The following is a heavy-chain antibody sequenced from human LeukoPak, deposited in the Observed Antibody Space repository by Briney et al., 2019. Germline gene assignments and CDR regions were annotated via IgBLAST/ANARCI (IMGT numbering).Heavy chain of an antibody. Sequence: GGSLRLSCVASGFTSDAHGMHWVRQVPGKGLEWVAGIIWITGILGYADSVKGRFLISRDNAKKSLYLQMNSLRAEDTAVYYCARGRDPEDYYYMDVWGKGTTVTVSS. CDR2: IIWITGIL. J-gene: IGHJ6*03. V-gene: IGHV3-9*02. CDR3: ARGRDPEDYYYMDV. CDR1: GFTSDAHG.